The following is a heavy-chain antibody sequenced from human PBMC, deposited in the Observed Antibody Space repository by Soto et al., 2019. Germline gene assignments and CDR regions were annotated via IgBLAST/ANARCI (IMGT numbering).Heavy chain of an antibody. V-gene: IGHV3-23*01. Sequence: GGSLRLSCAASGFTFSIHGMSWLRQAQGKGLEWVSAIDSGGGITNYVDSVKGRFTMSRDNSKDTLFLQMNGLRAEDTAVYYCAKARDSGSYRPFDHWGPGTLVTVSS. J-gene: IGHJ4*02. CDR2: IDSGGGIT. D-gene: IGHD3-22*01. CDR1: GFTFSIHG. CDR3: AKARDSGSYRPFDH.